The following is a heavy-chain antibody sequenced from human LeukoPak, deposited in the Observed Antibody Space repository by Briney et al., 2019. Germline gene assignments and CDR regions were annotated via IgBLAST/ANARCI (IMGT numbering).Heavy chain of an antibody. V-gene: IGHV1-2*02. CDR3: ARDGREAYTDPRFNYYYLDV. CDR2: VNPKNAVT. J-gene: IGHJ6*03. CDR1: GYNFIDDF. Sequence: GASVKVSCKASGYNFIDDFVHWVRQAPGQGPEWMAWVNPKNAVTRYAQNFQGRVTLTFDTSISTVYMEMNRLTYDDTAVYYCARDGREAYTDPRFNYYYLDVWGQGTTVTVSS. D-gene: IGHD1-26*01.